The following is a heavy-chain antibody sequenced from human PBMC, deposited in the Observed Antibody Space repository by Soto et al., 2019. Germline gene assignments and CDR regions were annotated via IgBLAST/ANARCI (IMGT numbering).Heavy chain of an antibody. CDR1: GFTFSSYG. CDR2: IWYDGSNK. J-gene: IGHJ4*02. V-gene: IGHV3-33*01. Sequence: PGGSLRLSCAASGFTFSSYGMHWVRQAPGKGLEWVAVIWYDGSNKYYADSVRGRFTISRDNSKNTLYLQMNSLRAEDTAVYYCARDQHRTMIQTLDYWGQGTLVTVSS. D-gene: IGHD3-22*01. CDR3: ARDQHRTMIQTLDY.